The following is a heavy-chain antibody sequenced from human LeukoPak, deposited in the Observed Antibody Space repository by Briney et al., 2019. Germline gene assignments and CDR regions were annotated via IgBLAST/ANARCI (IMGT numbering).Heavy chain of an antibody. J-gene: IGHJ4*02. CDR2: VYYSGST. V-gene: IGHV4-59*01. Sequence: SETLSLTCTVSGGSISTYYWSWIRQPPGKGLEWIGYVYYSGSTNYSPSLSSRLTISVDTSKNQFSLKLSSVTAADTAVYYCSRGLDFRSGYSFDYWGQGILVTVSS. D-gene: IGHD3-3*01. CDR3: SRGLDFRSGYSFDY. CDR1: GGSISTYY.